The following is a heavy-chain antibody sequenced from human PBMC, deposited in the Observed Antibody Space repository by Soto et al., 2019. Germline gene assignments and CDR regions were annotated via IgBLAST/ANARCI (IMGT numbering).Heavy chain of an antibody. CDR2: ISGSGGST. V-gene: IGHV3-23*01. CDR1: GFTFNIYP. CDR3: AKDMTPMIVVVGDAFDI. J-gene: IGHJ3*02. Sequence: PGGSLRLSCAASGFTFNIYPMTWVRQAPGKGLEWVSAISGSGGSTYYAGSVKGRFTISRDNSKNTLYLQMNSLRAEDTAVYYCAKDMTPMIVVVGDAFDIWGQGTMVTVSS. D-gene: IGHD3-22*01.